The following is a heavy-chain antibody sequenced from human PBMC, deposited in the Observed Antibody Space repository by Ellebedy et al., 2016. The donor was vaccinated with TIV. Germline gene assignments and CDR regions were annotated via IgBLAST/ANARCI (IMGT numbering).Heavy chain of an antibody. V-gene: IGHV3-23*01. Sequence: PGGSLRLSCAASGFTFNTYGMHWVRQAPGKGLEWVSSITDSGGNTYYADSVKGRFTISRDNSKDTLYLQVNSLRAEDTAIYYCARDPVGVGPAFDVWGQGTMVTVSS. J-gene: IGHJ3*01. CDR1: GFTFNTYG. CDR2: ITDSGGNT. CDR3: ARDPVGVGPAFDV. D-gene: IGHD4-23*01.